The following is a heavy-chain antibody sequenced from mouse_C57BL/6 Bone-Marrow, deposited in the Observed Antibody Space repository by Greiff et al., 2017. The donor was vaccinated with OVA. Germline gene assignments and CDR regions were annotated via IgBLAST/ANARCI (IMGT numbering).Heavy chain of an antibody. CDR3: TAASYYRNYDAMDY. D-gene: IGHD2-1*01. CDR2: IRLKSDNYAT. Sequence: EVMLVESGGGLVPPGGSMKLSCVASGFTFSNYWMNWVRQSPEKGLEWVAQIRLKSDNYATHYAESVKGRFTISRDDSKSSVYLQMNNLRAEDTGIYYCTAASYYRNYDAMDYWGQGTSVTVSS. J-gene: IGHJ4*01. V-gene: IGHV6-3*01. CDR1: GFTFSNYW.